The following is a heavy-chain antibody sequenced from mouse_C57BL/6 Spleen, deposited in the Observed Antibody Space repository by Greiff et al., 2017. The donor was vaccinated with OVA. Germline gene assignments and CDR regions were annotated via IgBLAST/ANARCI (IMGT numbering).Heavy chain of an antibody. CDR2: ISSGSSTI. CDR1: GFTFSDYG. J-gene: IGHJ4*01. D-gene: IGHD2-3*01. V-gene: IGHV5-17*01. CDR3: ARISDGYYESYAMDY. Sequence: EVHLVESGGGLVKPGGPLKLSCAASGFTFSDYGMHWVRQAPEKGLEWVAYISSGSSTIYYADTVKGRFTISRDNAKNTLFLQMTSLRSEDTAMYYCARISDGYYESYAMDYWGQGTSVTVSS.